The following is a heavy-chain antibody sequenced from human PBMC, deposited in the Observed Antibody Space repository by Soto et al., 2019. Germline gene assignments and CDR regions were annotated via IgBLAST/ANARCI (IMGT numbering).Heavy chain of an antibody. CDR3: ARHCSGGSCYSGYYYYYGMDV. CDR2: IYPGDSDT. V-gene: IGHV5-51*01. CDR1: GYIFSIYW. Sequence: GESLKISCKASGYIFSIYWIGWVRQMPGKGLEWMGIIYPGDSDTRYNPSFQGQVTISVDKSTSTAYLKWNSLKASDTAMYYCARHCSGGSCYSGYYYYYGMDVWGQGTTVTVS. D-gene: IGHD2-15*01. J-gene: IGHJ6*02.